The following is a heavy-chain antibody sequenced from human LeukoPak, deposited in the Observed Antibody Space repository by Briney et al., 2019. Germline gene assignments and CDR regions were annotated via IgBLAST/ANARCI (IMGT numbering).Heavy chain of an antibody. Sequence: KAGGSLRLSCAASGFTFSDYYTSWIRQAPGKGLEWVSYISSSGSTIYYADSVKGRFTISRDNAKNSLYLQMNSLRAEDTAVYYCARDKHGSGSYYYYYYYMDVWGKGTTVTVSS. CDR2: ISSSGSTI. D-gene: IGHD3-10*01. CDR1: GFTFSDYY. J-gene: IGHJ6*03. CDR3: ARDKHGSGSYYYYYYYMDV. V-gene: IGHV3-11*04.